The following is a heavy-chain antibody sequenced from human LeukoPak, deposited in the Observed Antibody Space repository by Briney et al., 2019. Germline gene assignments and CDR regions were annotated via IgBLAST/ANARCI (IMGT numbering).Heavy chain of an antibody. CDR1: GFTFTNAW. CDR3: ATDLGLTIIRGVIVH. CDR2: IKSKGDGGTT. V-gene: IGHV3-15*01. D-gene: IGHD3-10*01. Sequence: GGSLRLSCAASGFTFTNAWMTWDRQAPGKGLEWVGRIKSKGDGGTTDYAAPVKGRFIMSRDDAKATLYLQMNSLNAEDTAVYYCATDLGLTIIRGVIVHWGQGALVTVSS. J-gene: IGHJ4*02.